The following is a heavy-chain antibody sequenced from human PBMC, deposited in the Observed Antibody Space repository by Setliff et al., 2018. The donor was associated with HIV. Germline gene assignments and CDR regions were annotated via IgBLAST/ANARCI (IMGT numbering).Heavy chain of an antibody. CDR1: GGTFDSHA. V-gene: IGHV1-69*10. J-gene: IGHJ3*02. CDR3: ARPAPLLGTSPANNAFDI. D-gene: IGHD3-10*01. CDR2: IIHILGIR. Sequence: SVKVSCKASGGTFDSHAISWVRQAPGQGFEWMGGIIHILGIRNYAQKFQGRVIITTDESTGTAYMELSSLKDDDAAIYYCARPAPLLGTSPANNAFDIWGQGTTVTVSS.